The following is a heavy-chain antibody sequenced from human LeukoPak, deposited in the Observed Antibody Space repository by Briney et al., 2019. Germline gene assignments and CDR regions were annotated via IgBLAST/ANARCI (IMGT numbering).Heavy chain of an antibody. Sequence: PGGSLRLSCAASGFTFSNYAMSWVRQAPGKGLEWVSGISGGSTYYADSVKGRFTISRDNSKDTLYLQMNTLRAEDTAVYYCAKTEGSGSYYGIDYWGRGTLVTVSS. CDR1: GFTFSNYA. D-gene: IGHD1-26*01. J-gene: IGHJ4*02. V-gene: IGHV3-23*01. CDR2: ISGGST. CDR3: AKTEGSGSYYGIDY.